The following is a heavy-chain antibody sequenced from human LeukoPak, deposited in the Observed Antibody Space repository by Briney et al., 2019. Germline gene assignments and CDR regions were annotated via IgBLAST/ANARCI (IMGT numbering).Heavy chain of an antibody. CDR1: VGSISSYY. D-gene: IGHD3-10*01. CDR2: IYYKRST. Sequence: SETLSLTCTVSVGSISSYYWGWIPQPPGKGLEWIGSIYYKRSTYYNPSLKSRVTISVDTSKNQFSLKLSSVTAADTALYYCARHGSARDFDYWGQGTLVTVSS. V-gene: IGHV4-39*01. CDR3: ARHGSARDFDY. J-gene: IGHJ4*02.